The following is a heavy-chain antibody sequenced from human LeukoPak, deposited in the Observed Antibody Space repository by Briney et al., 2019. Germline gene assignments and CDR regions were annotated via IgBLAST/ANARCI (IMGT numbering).Heavy chain of an antibody. CDR2: ISWNSGSI. CDR3: AKECGYSSSWYSRYAFDI. Sequence: GGSLRLSCAASGFTFDDYAMHWVRQAPGKGLEWVSGISWNSGSIGYADSVKGRFTISRDNANNSLYLQMNSLRAEDTALYYCAKECGYSSSWYSRYAFDIWGQGTMVTVSS. V-gene: IGHV3-9*01. J-gene: IGHJ3*02. D-gene: IGHD6-13*01. CDR1: GFTFDDYA.